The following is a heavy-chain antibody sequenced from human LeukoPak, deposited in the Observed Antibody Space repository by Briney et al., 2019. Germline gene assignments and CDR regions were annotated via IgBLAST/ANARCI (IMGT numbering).Heavy chain of an antibody. CDR1: GFTFSSYA. D-gene: IGHD4-23*01. V-gene: IGHV3-23*01. CDR3: AKAHTVVTPIEYFQH. CDR2: ISGSGGST. J-gene: IGHJ1*01. Sequence: PGGSLRLSCAASGFTFSSYAMSWVRQAPGKGLEWVSAISGSGGSTYYADSVEGRFTISRDNSKNTLYLQMNSLRAEDTAVYYCAKAHTVVTPIEYFQHWGQGTLVTVSS.